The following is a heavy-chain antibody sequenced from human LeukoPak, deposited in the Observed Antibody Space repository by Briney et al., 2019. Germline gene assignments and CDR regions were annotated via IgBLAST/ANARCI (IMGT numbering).Heavy chain of an antibody. CDR2: ISYDGSNK. J-gene: IGHJ4*02. CDR3: AKSYDSSGYYYIDY. CDR1: GFTFSSYG. V-gene: IGHV3-30*18. Sequence: GGSLRLSCAASGFTFSSYGMHWVRQAPGKGLEWVAVISYDGSNKYYADSVKGRFTISRDNPKNTLYLQMNSLRAEDTAVYYCAKSYDSSGYYYIDYWGQGTLVTVSS. D-gene: IGHD3-22*01.